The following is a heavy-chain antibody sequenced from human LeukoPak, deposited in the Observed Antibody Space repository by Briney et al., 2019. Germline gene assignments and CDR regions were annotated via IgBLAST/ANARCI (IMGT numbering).Heavy chain of an antibody. CDR1: GGSISSSSYY. V-gene: IGHV4-39*01. CDR3: ARHWFWYGSGSYGFDY. D-gene: IGHD3-10*01. J-gene: IGHJ4*02. Sequence: KPSETLSLTCTVSGGSISSSSYYWGWIRQPPGKGLEWIGSIYYSGSTYYNPSLKSRVTISVDTSKNQFSLKLSSVTAADTAVYYCARHWFWYGSGSYGFDYWGQGTLVTVSS. CDR2: IYYSGST.